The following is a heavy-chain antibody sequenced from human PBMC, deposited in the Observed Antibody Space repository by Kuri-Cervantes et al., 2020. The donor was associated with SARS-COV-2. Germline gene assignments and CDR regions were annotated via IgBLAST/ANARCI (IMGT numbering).Heavy chain of an antibody. D-gene: IGHD2-2*01. J-gene: IGHJ6*02. CDR3: ARGYCSSTSCPPYYYYGVDV. CDR2: ISSSSSTI. V-gene: IGHV3-48*02. CDR1: GFTFSSYS. Sequence: GGSLRLSCAASGFTFSSYSMNWVRQAPGKGLEWVSYISSSSSTIYYADSVKGRFTISRDNAKNSLYLQMNSLRDEDTAVYYCARGYCSSTSCPPYYYYGVDVWGQGTTVTVSS.